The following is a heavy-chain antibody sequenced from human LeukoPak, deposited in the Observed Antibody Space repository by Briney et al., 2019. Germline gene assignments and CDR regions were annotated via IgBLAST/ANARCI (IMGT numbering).Heavy chain of an antibody. D-gene: IGHD3-10*01. CDR2: IKQDGSDE. V-gene: IGHV3-7*01. J-gene: IGHJ5*02. Sequence: PGGSLRLSCVVSGFTFSGYWMSWVRQPPGKGLEWVATIKQDGSDEYYVDSVKGRFTISRDNAKNSLYLQMDGLRAEDTAVYHCARKLYYYGTSPAGWFGPWGQGTLVTVSS. CDR3: ARKLYYYGTSPAGWFGP. CDR1: GFTFSGYW.